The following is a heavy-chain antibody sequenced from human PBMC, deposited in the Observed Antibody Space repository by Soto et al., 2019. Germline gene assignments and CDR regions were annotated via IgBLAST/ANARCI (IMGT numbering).Heavy chain of an antibody. J-gene: IGHJ4*02. CDR1: GFTFSRYS. CDR3: AGYIAARGRRIDY. CDR2: ISSSSSYI. V-gene: IGHV3-21*01. D-gene: IGHD6-6*01. Sequence: EVQLVESGGGLVKPGGSLRLSCAASGFTFSRYSMNWVRQAPGTGREWVSSISSSSSYIYYADSVKRRFTISRDNAKNSLYLQMNSLIAEKTAVYYCAGYIAARGRRIDYWGQGTLVTVS.